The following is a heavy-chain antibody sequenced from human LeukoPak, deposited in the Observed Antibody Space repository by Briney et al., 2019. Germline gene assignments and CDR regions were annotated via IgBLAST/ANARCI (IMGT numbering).Heavy chain of an antibody. CDR2: INAGNGNT. CDR3: ARAYSRVAAAGQIDH. J-gene: IGHJ4*02. CDR1: GYTFTSYA. V-gene: IGHV1-3*01. Sequence: ASVKVSCKASGYTFTSYAMHWVRQAPGQRLEWMGWINAGNGNTKYSQKFQGRVTITRDTSASTAYMELSSLRSEDTAVYYCARAYSRVAAAGQIDHWGQGTLVTVSS. D-gene: IGHD6-13*01.